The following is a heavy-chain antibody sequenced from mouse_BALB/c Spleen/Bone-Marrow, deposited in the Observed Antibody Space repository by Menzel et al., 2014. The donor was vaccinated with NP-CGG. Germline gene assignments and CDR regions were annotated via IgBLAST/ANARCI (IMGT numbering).Heavy chain of an antibody. CDR1: GFSLTDYG. D-gene: IGHD2-4*01. J-gene: IGHJ3*01. CDR2: IWGVGTT. V-gene: IGHV2-6-5*01. CDR3: AKIYYDFDGFAH. Sequence: VQLQESGPGLVAPSQSLSITCTVSGFSLTDYGVSWIRQPPGKGPEWLGVIWGVGTTYYNSALKSRLSISKDNSKSQVFLKMNSLQTDDTAIYYCAKIYYDFDGFAHWGQGTLVTVSA.